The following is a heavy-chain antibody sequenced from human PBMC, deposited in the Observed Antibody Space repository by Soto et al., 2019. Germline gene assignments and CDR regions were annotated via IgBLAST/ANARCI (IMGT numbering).Heavy chain of an antibody. J-gene: IGHJ3*01. Sequence: PWGSLRISCASSDFTFSSYAMSWVRQAPGKGVDWVSAITGSGGSTYYPDSVKGRFTFSRDNSKNTLYLQMKRLRAEDTAVYYCAKERHRYYGSGNYGAFDVWGQGTLVTVSS. V-gene: IGHV3-23*01. D-gene: IGHD3-10*01. CDR3: AKERHRYYGSGNYGAFDV. CDR1: DFTFSSYA. CDR2: ITGSGGST.